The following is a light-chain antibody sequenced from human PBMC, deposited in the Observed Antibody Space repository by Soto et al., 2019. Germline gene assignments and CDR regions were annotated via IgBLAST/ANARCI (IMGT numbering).Light chain of an antibody. V-gene: IGLV3-21*04. J-gene: IGLJ2*01. CDR2: YDS. Sequence: SYELTQPPSVSVAPGKTARITCGGNNIGSKSVHWYQQKPGQAPVLVIYYDSDRPSGIPERFSGSNSGNTATLTISRDEAGDEADYYCQVWDSSSDHPRVFGGGTKLTVL. CDR3: QVWDSSSDHPRV. CDR1: NIGSKS.